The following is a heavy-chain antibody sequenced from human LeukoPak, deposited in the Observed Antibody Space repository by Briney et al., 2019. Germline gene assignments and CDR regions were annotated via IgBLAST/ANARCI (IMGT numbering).Heavy chain of an antibody. D-gene: IGHD5-12*01. CDR1: GYTFTSYD. V-gene: IGHV1-8*01. J-gene: IGHJ4*02. Sequence: GASVKVSCKASGYTFTSYDINWVRQATGQGLEWMGWMNPNSGNTGYAQKLQGRVTMTTDTSTSTAYMELRSLRSDDTAVYYCARGGRMATEDYWGQGTLVTVSS. CDR3: ARGGRMATEDY. CDR2: MNPNSGNT.